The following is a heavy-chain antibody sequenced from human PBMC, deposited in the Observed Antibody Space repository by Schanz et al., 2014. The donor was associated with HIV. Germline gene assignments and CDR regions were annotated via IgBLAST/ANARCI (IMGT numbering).Heavy chain of an antibody. D-gene: IGHD3-16*01. J-gene: IGHJ6*02. V-gene: IGHV3-48*04. Sequence: VQLVESGGGVVQPGRSLRLSCAASGFTFSSYGMHWVRQAPGKGLEWVSYISSGGTTIYYADSVKGRFTISKDNAKNSLYLQMNSLRAEDTAVYYCVRAGGELGGYYYGMDVWGQGTTVSVSS. CDR3: VRAGGELGGYYYGMDV. CDR2: ISSGGTTI. CDR1: GFTFSSYG.